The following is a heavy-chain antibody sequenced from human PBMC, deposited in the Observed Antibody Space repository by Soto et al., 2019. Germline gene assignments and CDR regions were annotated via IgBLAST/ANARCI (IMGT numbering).Heavy chain of an antibody. CDR2: IRSKAYGGTT. V-gene: IGHV3-49*03. J-gene: IGHJ4*02. CDR3: TRVAYLWFGELSAGY. D-gene: IGHD3-10*01. CDR1: GFTFGDYA. Sequence: GGSLRLSCTASGFTFGDYAMSWFRQAPGKGLEWVGFIRSKAYGGTTEYAASVKGRFTISRDDSKSIAYLQMNSLKTEDTAVYYCTRVAYLWFGELSAGYWGQGTLVTVSS.